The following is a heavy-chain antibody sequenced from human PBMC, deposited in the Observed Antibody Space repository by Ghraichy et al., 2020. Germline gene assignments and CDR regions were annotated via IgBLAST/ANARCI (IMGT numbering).Heavy chain of an antibody. CDR3: AREYCRGGRCFFGTGGSHFDY. V-gene: IGHV3-48*02. J-gene: IGHJ4*02. Sequence: GGSLRLSCVGSGFTFSGYSMNWVRQSPGKGLEWVGYITSSSRSIFYADSVKGRFTISRDNAQNSLSLQMNSLRDEDTAVYYCAREYCRGGRCFFGTGGSHFDYWGQGTLVTVSS. CDR2: ITSSSRSI. CDR1: GFTFSGYS. D-gene: IGHD2-15*01.